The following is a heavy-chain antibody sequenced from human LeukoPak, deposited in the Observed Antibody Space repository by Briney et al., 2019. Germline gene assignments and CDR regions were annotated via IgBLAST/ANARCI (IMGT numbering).Heavy chain of an antibody. CDR3: AREGYYYGSGSYEDY. CDR2: ISSSSSYI. V-gene: IGHV3-21*01. J-gene: IGHJ4*02. Sequence: PGGSLRLSCAASGFTFSSYSMNWVRQAPGKGLEGVSSISSSSSYIYYADSVKGGFTISRDNANNSLYLQMNSLRAEDTAVYYCAREGYYYGSGSYEDYWGQGTLVTVSS. D-gene: IGHD3-10*01. CDR1: GFTFSSYS.